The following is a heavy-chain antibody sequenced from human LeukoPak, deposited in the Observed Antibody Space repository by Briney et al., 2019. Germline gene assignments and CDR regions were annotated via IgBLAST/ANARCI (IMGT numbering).Heavy chain of an antibody. CDR2: IRYDGSNK. D-gene: IGHD2-8*01. CDR3: AREYEAAFDI. Sequence: PGGSLRLSCAASGFTFSSYGMHWVRQAPGKGLEWVAFIRYDGSNKYYAGSVKGRFTISRDNSKNTLYLQMNSLRAEDTAVYYCAREYEAAFDIWGQGTMVTVSS. J-gene: IGHJ3*02. V-gene: IGHV3-30*02. CDR1: GFTFSSYG.